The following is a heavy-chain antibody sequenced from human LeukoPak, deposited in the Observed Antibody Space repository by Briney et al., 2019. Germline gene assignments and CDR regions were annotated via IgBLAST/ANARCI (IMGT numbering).Heavy chain of an antibody. D-gene: IGHD6-19*01. CDR3: QANLLREEQWLAFDY. J-gene: IGHJ4*02. CDR2: INSDGSST. CDR1: GFTFSSYW. Sequence: PGGSLRLSCAASGFTFSSYWMHWVRQAPGEGLVWVSRINSDGSSTSYADSVKGRFTISRDNAKNTLYLQMNSLRAEDTAVYYWQANLLREEQWLAFDYWGQGTLVTVSS. V-gene: IGHV3-74*01.